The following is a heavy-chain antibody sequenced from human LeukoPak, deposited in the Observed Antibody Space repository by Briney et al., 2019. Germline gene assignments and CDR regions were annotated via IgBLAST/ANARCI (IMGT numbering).Heavy chain of an antibody. CDR3: ARQYYYDSHTFAY. J-gene: IGHJ4*02. CDR1: GGSFSGYY. CDR2: INHSGST. V-gene: IGHV4-34*01. Sequence: SETLSLTCAVYGGSFSGYYWSWIRQPPGKGLEWIGEINHSGSTNYNPSLKSRVTISVDTSKNQFSLKLSSVTAADTAVYYCARQYYYDSHTFAYWGQGTLVTVSS. D-gene: IGHD3-22*01.